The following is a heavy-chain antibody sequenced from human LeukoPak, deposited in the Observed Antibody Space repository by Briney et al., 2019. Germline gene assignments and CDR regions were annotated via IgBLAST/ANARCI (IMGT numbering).Heavy chain of an antibody. V-gene: IGHV4-39*01. Sequence: SETLSLTCTVSGGSISSSSYYWGWIRQPPGKGLEWIGSICYSGSTYYNPSLKSRVTISVDTPKNQFSLKLSSVTAADTAVYYCARHSLRVVLGVVIMSWFDPWGQGTLVTVSS. J-gene: IGHJ5*02. CDR1: GGSISSSSYY. D-gene: IGHD3-3*01. CDR3: ARHSLRVVLGVVIMSWFDP. CDR2: ICYSGST.